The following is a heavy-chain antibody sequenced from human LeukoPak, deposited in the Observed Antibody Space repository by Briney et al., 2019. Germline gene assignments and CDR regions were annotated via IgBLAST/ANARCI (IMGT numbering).Heavy chain of an antibody. CDR3: ARTMAGVWGSYGY. Sequence: ASVKVSCKASGYTFTRHYMHWVRQAPGQGLEWMGWTNPNSDGTKYAEKFQGRVTMTWDTSISTGYMEVSRLRYDDTAVYYCARTMAGVWGSYGYWGQGTLVSVSS. V-gene: IGHV1-2*02. CDR1: GYTFTRHY. D-gene: IGHD3-16*01. CDR2: TNPNSDGT. J-gene: IGHJ4*02.